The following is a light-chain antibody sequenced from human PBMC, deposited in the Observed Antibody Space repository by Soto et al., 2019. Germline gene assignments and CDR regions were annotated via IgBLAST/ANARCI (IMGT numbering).Light chain of an antibody. V-gene: IGLV4-69*01. CDR2: LNSDGSH. CDR3: QTWGTGWG. Sequence: QPVLTQSPSASASLGASVKLTCTLSSGHSSYAIAWHQQQPEKGPRYLMKLNSDGSHSKGDGIPDRFSGSSSGAERYLTISSLQSEDEADYYCQTWGTGWGFGGGTKLTVL. J-gene: IGLJ2*01. CDR1: SGHSSYA.